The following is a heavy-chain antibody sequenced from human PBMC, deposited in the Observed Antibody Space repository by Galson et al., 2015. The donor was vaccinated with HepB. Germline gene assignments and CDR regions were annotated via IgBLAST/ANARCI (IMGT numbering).Heavy chain of an antibody. D-gene: IGHD6-13*01. J-gene: IGHJ6*02. V-gene: IGHV3-30*18. CDR3: SKDLRREGSRWYDPGRGMDV. CDR2: ISYDGSNK. Sequence: QAPGKGLEWVAVISYDGSNKYYADSVKGQFTISRDNSKNTLYLQMNSLRAEDTAVYYCSKDLRREGSRWYDPGRGMDVWGQGTTVTVSS.